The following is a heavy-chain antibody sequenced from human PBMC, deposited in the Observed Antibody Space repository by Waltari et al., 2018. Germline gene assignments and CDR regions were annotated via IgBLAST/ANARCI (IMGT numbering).Heavy chain of an antibody. J-gene: IGHJ4*02. CDR1: GYTFPSCA. V-gene: IGHV1-2*02. Sequence: QVQLVQSGAEVNKPGATVNVSYTAAGYTFPSCAVHLVPQAPGQGLEWMGWINPNSGGTNYAQKFQGRVTMTRDTSISTAYMELSRLRSDDTAVYYCATETIFGVVAKSDYWGQGTLVTVSS. D-gene: IGHD3-3*01. CDR3: ATETIFGVVAKSDY. CDR2: INPNSGGT.